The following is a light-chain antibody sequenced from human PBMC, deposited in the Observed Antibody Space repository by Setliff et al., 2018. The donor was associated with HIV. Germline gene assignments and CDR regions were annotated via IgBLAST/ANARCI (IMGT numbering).Light chain of an antibody. CDR1: SIDIGNYNY. CDR3: SAYAGSNNYGV. Sequence: QSVLTQPPSASGSPGQSVTISCTGASIDIGNYNYVSWYQHHPGKAPKLIIYQVTKRPSGVPDRFFGSKSANTASLTVSGLQAEDEADYYCSAYAGSNNYGVFGTGTKV. V-gene: IGLV2-8*01. CDR2: QVT. J-gene: IGLJ1*01.